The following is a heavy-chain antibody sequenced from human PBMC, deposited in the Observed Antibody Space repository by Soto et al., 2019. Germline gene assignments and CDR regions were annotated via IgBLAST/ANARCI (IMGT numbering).Heavy chain of an antibody. CDR2: IKSKTDGGTT. CDR3: TTGLTRIIVVVVAATGTDY. CDR1: GFTFSNAW. Sequence: PGGSLRLSCAASGFTFSNAWMSWVRQAPGKGLEWVGRIKSKTDGGTTDYAAPVKGRFTISRDDSKNTLYLQMNSLKTEDTAVYYCTTGLTRIIVVVVAATGTDYWGQGTLVTVSS. V-gene: IGHV3-15*01. J-gene: IGHJ4*02. D-gene: IGHD2-15*01.